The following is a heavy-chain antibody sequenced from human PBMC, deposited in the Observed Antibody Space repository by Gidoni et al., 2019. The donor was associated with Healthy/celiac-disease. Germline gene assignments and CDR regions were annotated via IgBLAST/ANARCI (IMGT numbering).Heavy chain of an antibody. J-gene: IGHJ6*02. V-gene: IGHV3-23*01. CDR3: AKDRGYCSGGSCYKRRYYYYGMDV. Sequence: EVQLLESGGGLVQPGGSLRLSCAASGFTFSSYAMSWVRQAPGKGLEWVSAISGSGGSTYYADSVKGRFTISRDNSKNTLYLQMNSLRAEDTAVYYCAKDRGYCSGGSCYKRRYYYYGMDVWGQGTTVTVSS. CDR2: ISGSGGST. CDR1: GFTFSSYA. D-gene: IGHD2-15*01.